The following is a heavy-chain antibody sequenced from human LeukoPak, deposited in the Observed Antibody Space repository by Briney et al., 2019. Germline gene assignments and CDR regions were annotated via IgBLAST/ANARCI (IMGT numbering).Heavy chain of an antibody. CDR1: GGSISSSSYY. CDR2: IYYSGST. Sequence: PSETLSLTCTVSGGSISSSSYYWGWIRQPPGKGLEWIGSIYYSGSTYYNPSLKSRVTISVDTSKNQFSLKLSSVTAADTAVYYCVPLERSGYLEYMDVWGKGTTVTVSS. D-gene: IGHD3-3*01. J-gene: IGHJ6*03. V-gene: IGHV4-39*01. CDR3: VPLERSGYLEYMDV.